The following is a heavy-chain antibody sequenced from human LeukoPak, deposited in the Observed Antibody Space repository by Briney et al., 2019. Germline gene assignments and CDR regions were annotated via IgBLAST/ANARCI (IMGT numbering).Heavy chain of an antibody. J-gene: IGHJ4*02. V-gene: IGHV1-18*01. D-gene: IGHD3-16*01. CDR1: GYTFTSYG. Sequence: ASVKVSCKASGYTFTSYGISWVRQAPGQGLEWMGWISAYNGNTNYAQKLQGRVTMTTDTSTSTAYMELRSLRSDDTAVYYCARDWGLDRNNYEMRLVYWGQGTLVSVAS. CDR2: ISAYNGNT. CDR3: ARDWGLDRNNYEMRLVY.